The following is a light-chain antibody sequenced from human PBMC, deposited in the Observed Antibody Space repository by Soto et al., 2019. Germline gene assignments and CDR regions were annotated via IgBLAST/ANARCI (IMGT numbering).Light chain of an antibody. J-gene: IGKJ2*01. Sequence: DIVMTQTPLSLPVAPGEPASISCRSTLSLLDSDDGNTYLDWYLQRPWQSPQLLIYTLSFRASGVPARFTRSGSGTDFTPKISRVEAEDVGVYYCMQSTDFPFSFAQGTRVDIK. CDR1: LSLLDSDDGNTY. CDR2: TLS. CDR3: MQSTDFPFS. V-gene: IGKV2-40*01.